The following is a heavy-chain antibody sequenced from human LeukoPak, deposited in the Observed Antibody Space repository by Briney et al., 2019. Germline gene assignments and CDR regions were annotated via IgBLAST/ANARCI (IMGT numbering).Heavy chain of an antibody. CDR2: IYSGGST. V-gene: IGHV3-53*01. Sequence: GGSLRLSCAASGFTVSSNYMSCVRQAPGKGLEWVSFIYSGGSTYYADSVKGRFTISRHNSKNTLYLQMNSLRAEDTAVYYCARGNYYGSGSYEYWGQGTLVTGSS. D-gene: IGHD3-10*01. CDR3: ARGNYYGSGSYEY. J-gene: IGHJ4*02. CDR1: GFTVSSNY.